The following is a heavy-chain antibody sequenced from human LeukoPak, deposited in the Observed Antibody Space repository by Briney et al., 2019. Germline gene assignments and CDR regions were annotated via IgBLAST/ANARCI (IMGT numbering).Heavy chain of an antibody. D-gene: IGHD5-24*01. V-gene: IGHV4-39*07. CDR2: IYHSGST. CDR1: GGSISSSSYY. J-gene: IGHJ5*02. Sequence: PSETLSLTCTVSGGSISSSSYYWGWIRQPPGKGLEWIGSIYHSGSTYYNPSLKSRVTIAVETSKNQFSLKLSSVTAADTAVYYCASSRRDGYYNWFDPWGQGTLVTVSS. CDR3: ASSRRDGYYNWFDP.